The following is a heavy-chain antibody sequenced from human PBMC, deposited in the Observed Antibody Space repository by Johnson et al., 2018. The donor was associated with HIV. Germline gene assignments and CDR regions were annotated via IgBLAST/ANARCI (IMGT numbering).Heavy chain of an antibody. CDR3: LRKVLIGAGGDAFDI. CDR1: GFTFNDYD. V-gene: IGHV3-20*04. CDR2: INWNGGDT. Sequence: VQLVESGGGVVRPGGSLRLSCAASGFTFNDYDMTWIRQVPGKGLEWVSGINWNGGDTGYADSVKGRFTISRDNAKNSLFLQMNSLRTEDTALFYCLRKVLIGAGGDAFDIWGQGTMVTVSS. J-gene: IGHJ3*02. D-gene: IGHD6-13*01.